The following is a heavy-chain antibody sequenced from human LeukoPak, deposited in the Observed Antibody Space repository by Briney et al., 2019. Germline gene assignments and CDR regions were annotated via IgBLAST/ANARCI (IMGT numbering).Heavy chain of an antibody. CDR3: ARWAPYASGRPLDY. D-gene: IGHD3-10*01. J-gene: IGHJ4*02. CDR1: GGSISSGDYY. Sequence: PSETLSLTCTVSGGSISSGDYYWSWIRQPAGKGLEWLGRMHTSGNSDYNPSLRSRVTISLDKSKNQFSLKLSSVTAADTAMYYCARWAPYASGRPLDYWGQGTQVTVSS. CDR2: MHTSGNS. V-gene: IGHV4-61*02.